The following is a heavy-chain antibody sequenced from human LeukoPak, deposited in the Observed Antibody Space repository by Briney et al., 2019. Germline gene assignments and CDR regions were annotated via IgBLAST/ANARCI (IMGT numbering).Heavy chain of an antibody. V-gene: IGHV5-51*01. J-gene: IGHJ4*02. CDR3: ARSSSLLGSAYNFDH. CDR1: GFTFTHYW. D-gene: IGHD1-1*01. Sequence: GESLKISCQGSGFTFTHYWIGWVRQMPGKGLEWMGIIYPGDSDTRHSPSFQGQVTISADKSISTAYLQWSSLKASDTAMYYCARSSSLLGSAYNFDHWGQGTLVTVSS. CDR2: IYPGDSDT.